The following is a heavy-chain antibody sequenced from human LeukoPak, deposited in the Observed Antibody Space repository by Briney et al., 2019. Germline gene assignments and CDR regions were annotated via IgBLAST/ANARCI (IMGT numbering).Heavy chain of an antibody. CDR3: ARVPSGSYSDY. J-gene: IGHJ4*02. Sequence: PSETLSLTCTVSGGSISNGDYYWSWLRQPPGKGLEWIAYIHYSGNTYYNPSLKRRVTISVDTSKNQFSLRLSSVTAADTAVYYCARVPSGSYSDYWGQETLVTVSS. CDR2: IHYSGNT. CDR1: GGSISNGDYY. V-gene: IGHV4-30-4*08. D-gene: IGHD1-26*01.